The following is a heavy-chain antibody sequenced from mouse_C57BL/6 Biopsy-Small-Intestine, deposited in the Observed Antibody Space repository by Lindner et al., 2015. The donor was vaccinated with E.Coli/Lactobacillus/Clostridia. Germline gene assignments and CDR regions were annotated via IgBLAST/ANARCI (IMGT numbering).Heavy chain of an antibody. CDR1: GYAFSSSW. V-gene: IGHV1-82*01. CDR3: ARGGTTVVEDYYAMDY. Sequence: VQLQEPGPELVKPGTSVKISCKASGYAFSSSWMNWVKQRPGKGLEWIGRIYPGDGDTNYNGKFKGKATLTADKSSSTAYMQLSSLTSEDSAVYFCARGGTTVVEDYYAMDYWGQGTSVTVSS. J-gene: IGHJ4*01. D-gene: IGHD1-1*01. CDR2: IYPGDGDT.